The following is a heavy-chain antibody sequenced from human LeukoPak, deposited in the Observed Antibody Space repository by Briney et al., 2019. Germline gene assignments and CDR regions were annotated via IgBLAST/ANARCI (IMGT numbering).Heavy chain of an antibody. D-gene: IGHD6-6*01. J-gene: IGHJ4*02. Sequence: SETLSLTCAVYGGSFSGYYWSWIRQPPGKGLEWIGEINHSGSTNYNPSLKSRVTISVDTSKNQFSLKLSSVTAADTAVYYCARSIAARPFDCWGQGTLVTVSS. CDR1: GGSFSGYY. CDR3: ARSIAARPFDC. CDR2: INHSGST. V-gene: IGHV4-34*01.